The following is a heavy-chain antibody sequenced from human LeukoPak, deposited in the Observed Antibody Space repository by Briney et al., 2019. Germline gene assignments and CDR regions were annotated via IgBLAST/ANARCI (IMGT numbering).Heavy chain of an antibody. D-gene: IGHD3-3*02. Sequence: SETLSLMCTVSGGPISSYYGSWIRQPPGKGLEWIGNIYSSGSTTYNPSLESRVSISVDTSKNQTSLKLSSVTAADTAVYYCASINSFPDSIHRDWGQGTLVTVSS. CDR1: GGPISSYY. J-gene: IGHJ4*02. CDR2: IYSSGST. CDR3: ASINSFPDSIHRD. V-gene: IGHV4-59*01.